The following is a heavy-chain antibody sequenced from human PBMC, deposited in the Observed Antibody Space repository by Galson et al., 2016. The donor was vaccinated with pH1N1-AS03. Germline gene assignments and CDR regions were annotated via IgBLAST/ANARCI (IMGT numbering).Heavy chain of an antibody. J-gene: IGHJ3*02. CDR2: VYRSGST. V-gene: IGHV4-4*02. CDR1: GGSVSDHNW. CDR3: ARFSWIVATPGTSGAFDI. D-gene: IGHD6-13*01. Sequence: APLSLTCAVSGGSVSDHNWWSWVRQPPGKGLEWIGEVYRSGSTNYHPSLKSRVTISLDKSTHQLSLRLTSVTAADTAVYYCARFSWIVATPGTSGAFDIWGQGTTVTVSS.